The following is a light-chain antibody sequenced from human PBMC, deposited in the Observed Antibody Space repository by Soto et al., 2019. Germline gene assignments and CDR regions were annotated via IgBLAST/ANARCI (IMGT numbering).Light chain of an antibody. CDR2: GAS. CDR1: QSVSRY. V-gene: IGKV3-11*01. J-gene: IGKJ5*01. Sequence: EIVLTQSPATLSLSPGDRATLSCRARQSVSRYLAWFQQKPGQTPRLLIYGASNRATGIPDRFSGSGSGTDFTLTISSLEPEDFAVYYCQQRSNWPPITFGQGTRLEIK. CDR3: QQRSNWPPIT.